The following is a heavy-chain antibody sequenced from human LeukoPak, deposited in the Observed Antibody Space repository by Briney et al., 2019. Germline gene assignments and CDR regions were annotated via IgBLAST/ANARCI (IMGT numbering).Heavy chain of an antibody. V-gene: IGHV3-7*01. CDR3: AKIGDDFGDYFDY. CDR1: GFTFSSYS. J-gene: IGHJ4*02. D-gene: IGHD4-17*01. Sequence: PGGSLRLSCAASGFTFSSYSMNWVRQAPGRGLEGVANRKTDGSETAYLGSVRGRFTISRDNAKNSLYLQMNSLRAEDTAVYYCAKIGDDFGDYFDYWGQGTLVTVSS. CDR2: RKTDGSET.